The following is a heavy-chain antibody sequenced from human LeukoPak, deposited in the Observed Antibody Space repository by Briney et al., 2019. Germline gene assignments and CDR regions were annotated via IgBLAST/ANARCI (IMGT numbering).Heavy chain of an antibody. Sequence: PGGSLRLSCAASGFTFSDYYMSWIRQAPGKGLEWVSYISSSGSTIYYADSVKGRFTISRDNAKNSLYLQMNSLRAEDTAVYYCARGTAIDIVVVPAAIDYWGQGTLVTVSS. V-gene: IGHV3-11*04. J-gene: IGHJ4*02. CDR3: ARGTAIDIVVVPAAIDY. CDR2: ISSSGSTI. CDR1: GFTFSDYY. D-gene: IGHD2-2*01.